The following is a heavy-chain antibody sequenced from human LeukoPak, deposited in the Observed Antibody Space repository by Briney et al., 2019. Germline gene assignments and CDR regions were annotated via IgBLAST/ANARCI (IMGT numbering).Heavy chain of an antibody. Sequence: ASVKVSCKASGYTFTDYYMHWVRQAPGQGLEWMGWINPNNGGTHYAQKFQGRVTMTRDTSISTAYMELSRLRSDDTAVYYCAREPGDGGYDNFDYWGQGTLVTVSS. CDR2: INPNNGGT. CDR3: AREPGDGGYDNFDY. V-gene: IGHV1-2*02. D-gene: IGHD5-12*01. J-gene: IGHJ4*02. CDR1: GYTFTDYY.